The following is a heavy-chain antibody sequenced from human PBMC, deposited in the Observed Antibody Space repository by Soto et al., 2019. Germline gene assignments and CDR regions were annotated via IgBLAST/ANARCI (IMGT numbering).Heavy chain of an antibody. CDR1: GASISGFY. D-gene: IGHD4-17*01. V-gene: IGHV4-4*07. CDR2: IYATGTT. Sequence: PSETLSLTCTVSGASISGFYWSWIRKSAGKGLEWIGRIYATGTTDYNPPLKSRVTLFADTSRNQFSLKMKSVTVADTALYFCARQVYGDYLGGNWFDPWGQGTLVTVSS. CDR3: ARQVYGDYLGGNWFDP. J-gene: IGHJ5*02.